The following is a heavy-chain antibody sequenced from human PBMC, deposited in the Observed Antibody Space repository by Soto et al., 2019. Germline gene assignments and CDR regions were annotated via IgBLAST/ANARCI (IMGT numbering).Heavy chain of an antibody. J-gene: IGHJ5*02. CDR2: IYYRGST. V-gene: IGHV4-61*01. Sequence: SETLSLTCTVSGGSVSSGSYYWSWIRQPPGKGLQWIGEIYYRGSTNYNPSLENRVTISVDKSKDQFSLTLTSVTAADTAIYYCGSSSNHGWFDPWGQGILVTVSS. CDR3: GSSSNHGWFDP. CDR1: GGSVSSGSYY.